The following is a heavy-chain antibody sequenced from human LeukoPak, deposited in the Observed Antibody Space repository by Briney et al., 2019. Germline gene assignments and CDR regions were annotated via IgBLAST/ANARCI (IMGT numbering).Heavy chain of an antibody. CDR1: GGSISSSSYY. CDR2: IYYSGST. V-gene: IGHV4-39*01. CDR3: ASDDPLRAFDI. Sequence: SETLSLTCTVSGGSISSSSYYWGWIRQPPGKGLEWIGSIYYSGSTYYNPSLKSRVTISVDTSKNQFSLKLSSVTAADTAVYYCASDDPLRAFDIWGQGTMVTVSS. J-gene: IGHJ3*02. D-gene: IGHD3-10*01.